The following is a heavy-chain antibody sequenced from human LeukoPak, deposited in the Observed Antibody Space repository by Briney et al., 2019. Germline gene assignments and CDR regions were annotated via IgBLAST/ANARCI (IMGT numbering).Heavy chain of an antibody. J-gene: IGHJ4*02. CDR1: GYTFTSYA. CDR2: INAGNGNT. Sequence: GASVKVSCKASGYTFTSYAMHWVRQAPGQRLEWMGWINAGNGNTKYSQKFQGRVTITRDTSASTAYMELSSLRSEDTAVYYCARVSYYDILTGYPTYYFDYWGQGTLVTVSS. V-gene: IGHV1-3*01. D-gene: IGHD3-9*01. CDR3: ARVSYYDILTGYPTYYFDY.